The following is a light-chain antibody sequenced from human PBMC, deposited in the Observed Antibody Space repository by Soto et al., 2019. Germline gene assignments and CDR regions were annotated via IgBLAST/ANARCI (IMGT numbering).Light chain of an antibody. J-gene: IGLJ1*01. CDR1: SSDVGSYNY. Sequence: QSALTQPASVSGSPGQSIAISCTGTSSDVGSYNYVSWYQQHPGKAPKLMIYDVSNRPSGVSDRFSGSKSGNTASLTISRLQAEDEADYFCNSYTSSSTYVFGTGTKVTVL. CDR2: DVS. V-gene: IGLV2-14*03. CDR3: NSYTSSSTYV.